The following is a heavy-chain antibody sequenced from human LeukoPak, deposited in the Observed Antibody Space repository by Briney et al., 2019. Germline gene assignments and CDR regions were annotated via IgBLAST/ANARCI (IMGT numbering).Heavy chain of an antibody. D-gene: IGHD6-13*01. CDR2: MNPNSGNT. CDR1: GYTFTSYD. Sequence: ASVKVSCKASGYTFTSYDINWLRQATGQGLEWMGWMNPNSGNTGYAQKFQGRVTMTRNTSISTAYMELSSLRSEDTAVYYCARNLAAAAPSGYWGQGTLVTVSS. CDR3: ARNLAAAAPSGY. V-gene: IGHV1-8*01. J-gene: IGHJ4*02.